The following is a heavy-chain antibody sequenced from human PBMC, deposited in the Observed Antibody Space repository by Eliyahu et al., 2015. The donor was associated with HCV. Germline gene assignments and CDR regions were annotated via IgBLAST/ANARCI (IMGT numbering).Heavy chain of an antibody. CDR3: ARHDWDNYYYALDV. D-gene: IGHD1/OR15-1a*01. V-gene: IGHV5-51*01. CDR1: GDTFAKYW. CDR2: VXPDDSDT. J-gene: IGHJ6*02. Sequence: HLVQSGAEVKKPGESLKISCKGSGDTFAKYWIAWVRQTPGKGLEWIGIVXPDDSDTRYSPSFQGQVTISADKSINIAYLEWSSLKASDSAMYYCARHDWDNYYYALDVWGQGTTVTVSS.